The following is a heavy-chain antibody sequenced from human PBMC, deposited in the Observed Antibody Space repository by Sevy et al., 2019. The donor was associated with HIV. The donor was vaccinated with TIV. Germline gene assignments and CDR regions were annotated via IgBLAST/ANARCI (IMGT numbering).Heavy chain of an antibody. CDR3: ARDLPPSATTVAHFDC. Sequence: GGSLRLSCAASAFTFSSYEMNWVRQAPGKGLEWVSYISNSGTTKYYSDSVKGRFTISRDNARNSLYLQMHSLRAEDTAVYYCARDLPPSATTVAHFDCWGQGTLVTVSS. V-gene: IGHV3-48*03. D-gene: IGHD4-17*01. CDR1: AFTFSSYE. CDR2: ISNSGTTK. J-gene: IGHJ4*02.